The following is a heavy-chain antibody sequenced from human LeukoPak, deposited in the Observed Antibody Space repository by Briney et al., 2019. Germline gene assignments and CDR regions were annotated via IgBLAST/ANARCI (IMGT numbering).Heavy chain of an antibody. CDR2: VYYSGST. CDR3: AREGVQAAGVLDH. V-gene: IGHV4-39*07. Sequence: SETLSLTCTVSGGSISSSSYYWGWLRQPPGKGLEWIGSVYYSGSTYYNPSLKSRVTISVDTSKNQFSLKLSSVTAADTAVYYCAREGVQAAGVLDHWGRGTLVTVSS. D-gene: IGHD2-8*01. CDR1: GGSISSSSYY. J-gene: IGHJ4*02.